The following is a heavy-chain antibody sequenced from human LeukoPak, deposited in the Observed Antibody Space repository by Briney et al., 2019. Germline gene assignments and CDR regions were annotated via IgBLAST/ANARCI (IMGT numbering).Heavy chain of an antibody. CDR1: GFTFSSYD. Sequence: GGSLRLSCAVSGFTFSSYDVKWVRQAAWKGLEGVSFISSSGSTINYADSVNGRFTISRDNAKNSLYLQMNSLRAEDTAVYYCVRGLRYTILGGDYFWGQGTLVTVSS. CDR2: ISSSGSTI. CDR3: VRGLRYTILGGDYF. D-gene: IGHD3-3*01. J-gene: IGHJ4*02. V-gene: IGHV3-48*03.